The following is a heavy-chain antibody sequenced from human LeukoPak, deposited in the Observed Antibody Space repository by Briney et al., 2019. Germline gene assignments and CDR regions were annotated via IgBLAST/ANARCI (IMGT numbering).Heavy chain of an antibody. CDR2: INPNSGGT. D-gene: IGHD5-24*01. J-gene: IGHJ4*02. CDR1: GYTFTSYG. CDR3: ARTPKRWIRGGYFDY. Sequence: GASVKVSCKASGYTFTSYGLSWVRQAPGQGPEWMGWINPNSGGTNYAQKFQGRVTMTRDTSISTAYMELSRLRSDDTAVYYCARTPKRWIRGGYFDYWGQGTLVTVSS. V-gene: IGHV1-2*02.